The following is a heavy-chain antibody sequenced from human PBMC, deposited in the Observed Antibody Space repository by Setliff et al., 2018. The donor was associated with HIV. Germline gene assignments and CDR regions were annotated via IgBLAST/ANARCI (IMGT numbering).Heavy chain of an antibody. V-gene: IGHV4-38-2*01. CDR1: GYSISSGYY. J-gene: IGHJ4*02. D-gene: IGHD3-3*01. CDR3: ARICRNFWSGCVADS. CDR2: IHHSGST. Sequence: SETLSLTCAVSGYSISSGYYWGWVRQPPGKGLEWIGEIHHSGSTNYNPSLKSRVTIFVDTSKNQLSLKVKSVTAADTAIYYCARICRNFWSGCVADSWGQGTLVTVSS.